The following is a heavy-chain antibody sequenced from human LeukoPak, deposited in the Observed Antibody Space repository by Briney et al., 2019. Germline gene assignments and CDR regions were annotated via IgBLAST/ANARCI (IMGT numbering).Heavy chain of an antibody. J-gene: IGHJ4*02. CDR3: ARHPYDILTGSSFDY. CDR1: GFTFSSDW. D-gene: IGHD3-9*01. CDR2: INRDGRST. Sequence: GGSLRLSCAASGFTFSSDWMHWVRQAPGKGLVWVSRINRDGRSTTCADSVKGRFTISRDNAKNTLYLQMNSLRAEDTAVYYCARHPYDILTGSSFDYWGQGTLVTVSS. V-gene: IGHV3-74*01.